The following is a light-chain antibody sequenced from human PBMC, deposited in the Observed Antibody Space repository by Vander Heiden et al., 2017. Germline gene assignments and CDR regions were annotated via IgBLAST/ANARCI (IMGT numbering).Light chain of an antibody. J-gene: IGLJ1*01. V-gene: IGLV2-23*01. CDR2: EGS. CDR1: SSDVGSYNL. CDR3: CSYAGSRTYV. Sequence: QSALTQPASVSGSPGQSITISCTGTSSDVGSYNLVSWYQQHPGKAPKLMMYEGSKRPSGVSNRFSGSKSGNNASLTISGLQAEDEADYYCCSYAGSRTYVFGTGTKVTVL.